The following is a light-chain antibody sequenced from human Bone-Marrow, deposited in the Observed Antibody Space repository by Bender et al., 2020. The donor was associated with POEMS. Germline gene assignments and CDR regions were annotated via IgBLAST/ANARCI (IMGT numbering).Light chain of an antibody. CDR1: NSNIGTNA. CDR3: AAWEAGLSGGV. Sequence: QSVLTQPPSASGTPGQRVTISCSGSNSNIGTNAVNWYQQFPGTAPQLLIYRGNQRPSGVPDRFYAFKSGTSASLAISGLQSEDEADYYCAAWEAGLSGGVFGGGTKLTVL. CDR2: RGN. J-gene: IGLJ3*02. V-gene: IGLV1-44*01.